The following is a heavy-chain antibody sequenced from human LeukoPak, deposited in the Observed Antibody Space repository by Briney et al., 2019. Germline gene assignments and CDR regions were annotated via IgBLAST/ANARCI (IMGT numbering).Heavy chain of an antibody. Sequence: SETLSLTCTVSGGSISSSSYYWGWIRQPPGKGLEWIGSIYYSGSTYYNPSLKSRVTMSLDTSKSQFSLNLSSVTAADTAVYYCARHSFGHDSSPDYWGQGTLVTVSS. V-gene: IGHV4-39*01. CDR1: GGSISSSSYY. CDR3: ARHSFGHDSSPDY. CDR2: IYYSGST. J-gene: IGHJ4*02. D-gene: IGHD3-22*01.